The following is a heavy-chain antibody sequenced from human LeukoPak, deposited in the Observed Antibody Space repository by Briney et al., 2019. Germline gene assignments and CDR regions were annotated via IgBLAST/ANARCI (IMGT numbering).Heavy chain of an antibody. V-gene: IGHV4-34*01. CDR1: GGSFSGFY. D-gene: IGHD6-6*01. J-gene: IGHJ4*02. CDR2: IDHNGST. Sequence: SETLSLTRAVYGGSFSGFYWSWIRQPPGQGLEWIAEIDHNGSTNYKPSLKSRVTISVGTSKNQFSLKLTSVTDADTAVYYCARGGIATPGVGGYFDYWGQGILVTVSS. CDR3: ARGGIATPGVGGYFDY.